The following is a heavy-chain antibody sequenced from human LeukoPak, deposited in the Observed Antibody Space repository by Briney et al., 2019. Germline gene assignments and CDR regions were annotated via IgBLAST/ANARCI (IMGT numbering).Heavy chain of an antibody. D-gene: IGHD3-22*01. CDR1: GFTFKSHA. V-gene: IGHV3-23*01. CDR3: AKFPPYDSSGHDGFNV. J-gene: IGHJ3*01. Sequence: PGGSLRLSCAASGFTFKSHAMSWVRQAPGKGLEWVSATSGSGGSKFYADSVKGRFTISRDNSKDTLYLQMNSLRAEDTAIYYCAKFPPYDSSGHDGFNVWGQGTRVTVSS. CDR2: TSGSGGSK.